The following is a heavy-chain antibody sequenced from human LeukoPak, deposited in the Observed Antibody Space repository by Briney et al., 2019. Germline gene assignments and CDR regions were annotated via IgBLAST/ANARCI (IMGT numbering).Heavy chain of an antibody. V-gene: IGHV3-23*01. Sequence: GGSLRLSCAASGFTFSSYAMSWVRQAPGKGLEWVSAISGSGGGTYYADSVKGRFTISRDNSKNTLYLQMNSLRAEDTAVYYCAKTFSGVSSSDYWGQGTLVTVSS. CDR1: GFTFSSYA. CDR2: ISGSGGGT. J-gene: IGHJ4*02. D-gene: IGHD6-6*01. CDR3: AKTFSGVSSSDY.